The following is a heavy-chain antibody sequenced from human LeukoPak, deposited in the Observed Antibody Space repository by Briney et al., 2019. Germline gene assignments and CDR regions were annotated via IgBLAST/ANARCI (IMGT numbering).Heavy chain of an antibody. V-gene: IGHV3-33*01. CDR1: GFAFRTYG. D-gene: IGHD6-19*01. CDR3: ASSSGWYLSSDY. Sequence: GGSLRLSCAASGFAFRTYGMHWVRQAPGKGLEWVAVIWYDGSDKYHADSVKGRFTISRGNSKNMLYLQMNSLRAEDTAVYYCASSSGWYLSSDYWGQGTLVTVSS. J-gene: IGHJ4*02. CDR2: IWYDGSDK.